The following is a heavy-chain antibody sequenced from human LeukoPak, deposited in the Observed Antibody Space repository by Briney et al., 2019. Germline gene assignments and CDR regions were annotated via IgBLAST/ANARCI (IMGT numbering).Heavy chain of an antibody. Sequence: GGSLRLSCAASGFTFSSYGMHWVRQAPGKGLEWVAFIRYDGSNKYYADSVKGRFSISRDNSKNTVYLQMNSLRAEDTAVYYCAKGSPRFYDILDYWGQGTLITVSS. CDR1: GFTFSSYG. CDR2: IRYDGSNK. J-gene: IGHJ4*02. V-gene: IGHV3-30*02. D-gene: IGHD3-9*01. CDR3: AKGSPRFYDILDY.